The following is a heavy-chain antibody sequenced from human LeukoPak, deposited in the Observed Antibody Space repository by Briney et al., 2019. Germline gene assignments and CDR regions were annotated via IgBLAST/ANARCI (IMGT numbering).Heavy chain of an antibody. V-gene: IGHV4-59*12. CDR2: IYYSGST. CDR1: GGSISSYY. CDR3: ARAREQNAFDI. Sequence: SETLSLTCTVSGGSISSYYWSWIRQPPGKGLEWIGYIYYSGSTNYNPSLKSRVTISVDTSKNQFSLKLSSVTAADTAVYYCARAREQNAFDIWGQGTMVTVSS. J-gene: IGHJ3*02.